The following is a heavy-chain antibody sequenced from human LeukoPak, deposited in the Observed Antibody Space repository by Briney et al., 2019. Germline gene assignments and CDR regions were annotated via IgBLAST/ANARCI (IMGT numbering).Heavy chain of an antibody. CDR2: ISYDGSNK. Sequence: GGTLRLSCAASGFTFSSYGMHWVRQAPGKGLEWVAVISYDGSNKYYADSVKGRFTISRDNSKNTLYLQMNSLRAEDTAVYYCAKAPIAAAVSFSDYWGQGTLVTVSS. J-gene: IGHJ4*02. D-gene: IGHD6-13*01. CDR1: GFTFSSYG. V-gene: IGHV3-30*18. CDR3: AKAPIAAAVSFSDY.